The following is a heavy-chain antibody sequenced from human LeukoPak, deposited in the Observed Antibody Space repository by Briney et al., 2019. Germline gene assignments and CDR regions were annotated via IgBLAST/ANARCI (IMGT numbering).Heavy chain of an antibody. D-gene: IGHD3-22*01. CDR3: ARRGYYDSSGYGDAFDI. J-gene: IGHJ3*02. Sequence: PSETLSLTCVVYGGSFSGYYWSWIRQPPGKGLEWIGEINHSGSTNYNPSLKSRVTISVDTSKNQFSLKLSSVTAADTAVYYCARRGYYDSSGYGDAFDIWGQGTMVTVSS. CDR1: GGSFSGYY. CDR2: INHSGST. V-gene: IGHV4-34*01.